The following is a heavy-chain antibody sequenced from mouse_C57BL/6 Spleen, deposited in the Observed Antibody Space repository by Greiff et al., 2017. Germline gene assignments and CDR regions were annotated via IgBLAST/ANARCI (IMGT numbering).Heavy chain of an antibody. V-gene: IGHV1-80*01. J-gene: IGHJ4*01. D-gene: IGHD2-1*01. CDR3: ARWNGNYVGYYYAMDY. Sequence: QVQLQQSGAELVKPGASVKISCKASGYAFSSYWMNWVKQRPGKGLEWIGQIYPGDGDTNYNGKFKGKATLTADKSSSTAYMQLSSLTSEDSAVYFGARWNGNYVGYYYAMDYWGQGTSVTVSS. CDR1: GYAFSSYW. CDR2: IYPGDGDT.